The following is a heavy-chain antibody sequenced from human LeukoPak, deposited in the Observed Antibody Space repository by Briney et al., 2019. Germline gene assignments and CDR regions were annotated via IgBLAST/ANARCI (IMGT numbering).Heavy chain of an antibody. Sequence: ASVKVSCKASGYTLTAYYLHWVRQAPGQGLEWMGRINPNSGGTTYAQKFQGRVTMTRDTSIGTAYMELSSLRSDDTAVYYCPRPYYGSSGLYVDAFDIWGQGTMVTVSS. CDR2: INPNSGGT. CDR3: PRPYYGSSGLYVDAFDI. D-gene: IGHD3-22*01. V-gene: IGHV1-2*06. CDR1: GYTLTAYY. J-gene: IGHJ3*02.